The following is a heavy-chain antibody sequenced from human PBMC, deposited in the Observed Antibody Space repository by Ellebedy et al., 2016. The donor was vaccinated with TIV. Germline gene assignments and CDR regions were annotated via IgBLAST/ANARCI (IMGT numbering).Heavy chain of an antibody. V-gene: IGHV6-1*01. Sequence: MPSETLSLTCAISGDSVSSNSAAWNWIRQSPSRGLEWLGRTYYRSKWYNDYAVSVKSRITINPDTSKNQFSLQLNSVTPEDTAVYYCANQYIVAGYDGWGLDNWFDPWGQGTLVTVSS. J-gene: IGHJ5*02. D-gene: IGHD5-12*01. CDR1: GDSVSSNSAA. CDR3: ANQYIVAGYDGWGLDNWFDP. CDR2: TYYRSKWYN.